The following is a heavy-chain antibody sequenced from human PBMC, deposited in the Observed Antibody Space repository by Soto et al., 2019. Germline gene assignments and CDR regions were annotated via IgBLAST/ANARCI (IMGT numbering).Heavy chain of an antibody. Sequence: LSLTCTVSGGSISSSSYYWGWIRQPPGKGLEWVSYISSSSSTIYYADSVKGRFTISRDNAKNSLYLQMNSLRAEDTAVYYCAYFPGYWGQGTLVTVSS. V-gene: IGHV3-11*04. CDR2: ISSSSSTI. CDR1: GGSISSSS. J-gene: IGHJ4*02. D-gene: IGHD1-26*01. CDR3: AYFPGY.